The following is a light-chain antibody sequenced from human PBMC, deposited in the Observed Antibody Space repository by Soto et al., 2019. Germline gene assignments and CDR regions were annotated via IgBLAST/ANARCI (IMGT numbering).Light chain of an antibody. CDR2: GAS. CDR1: QSVSSSY. Sequence: EIVLTQSPDTLSLSPGERATLSCRASQSVSSSYLAWYQQKPGQAPRLLIYGASSRATGIPDRFSGSGSGTDFTLTISRLEPEDFAVYYCHQYGGSPRTLGQGTKVEIK. V-gene: IGKV3-20*01. CDR3: HQYGGSPRT. J-gene: IGKJ1*01.